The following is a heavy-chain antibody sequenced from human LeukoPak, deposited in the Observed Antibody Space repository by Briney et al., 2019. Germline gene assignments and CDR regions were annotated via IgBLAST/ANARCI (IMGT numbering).Heavy chain of an antibody. V-gene: IGHV1-46*01. J-gene: IGHJ4*02. CDR1: GYTFTSYG. Sequence: ASVKVSCKASGYTFTSYGISWVRQAPGQGPEWMGIIDPSGGAKNYAQKFQGRITMTRDTSTSTVYMELSSLRSDDTAVYYCARSHGGSTWYSSSWYFDYWGQGTLVIVSS. CDR2: IDPSGGAK. CDR3: ARSHGGSTWYSSSWYFDY. D-gene: IGHD6-13*01.